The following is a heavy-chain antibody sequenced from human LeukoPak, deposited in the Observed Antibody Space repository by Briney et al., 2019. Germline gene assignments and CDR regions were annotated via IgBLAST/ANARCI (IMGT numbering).Heavy chain of an antibody. J-gene: IGHJ4*02. CDR2: ISTSGGST. CDR1: GFTFNKYA. CDR3: AKGAARHPYYFNY. Sequence: GGSLRLSCAASGFTFNKYAMNWVRQAPGKGLEWVSGISTSGGSTYYADSVKGRFTISRDNSKNTLYLQINSLRAEDTAVYYCAKGAARHPYYFNYWGQGTLVTVSS. V-gene: IGHV3-23*01.